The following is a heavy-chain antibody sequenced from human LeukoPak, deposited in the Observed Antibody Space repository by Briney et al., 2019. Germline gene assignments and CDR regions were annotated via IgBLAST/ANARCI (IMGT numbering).Heavy chain of an antibody. CDR1: GFTFSSYA. CDR2: ISGGSDST. V-gene: IGHV3-23*01. D-gene: IGHD2-8*01. Sequence: PGGSLRLSCAASGFTFSSYAMSWVRQAPGKGLEWVSAISGGSDSTYYADSVKGRFTISRDNSESTLYLLIDSLRAEDTAAYYCAKGSTNARPYYFDYWGQGTLVIVSS. CDR3: AKGSTNARPYYFDY. J-gene: IGHJ4*02.